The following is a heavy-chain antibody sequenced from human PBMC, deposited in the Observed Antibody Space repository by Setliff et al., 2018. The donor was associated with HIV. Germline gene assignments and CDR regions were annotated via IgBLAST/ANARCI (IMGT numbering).Heavy chain of an antibody. CDR3: ARKVGITTYYYSSGSTKGALDV. CDR1: GYTFTSYD. V-gene: IGHV1-8*02. D-gene: IGHD3-10*01. J-gene: IGHJ6*02. CDR2: MNPNSGNT. Sequence: GASVKVSCKASGYTFTSYDINWVRQATGQGLEWMGWMNPNSGNTVYEQKFQGRVTMSRDTSIDTAYMELSSLRSEDTAVYYCARKVGITTYYYSSGSTKGALDVWGQGTKVTVSS.